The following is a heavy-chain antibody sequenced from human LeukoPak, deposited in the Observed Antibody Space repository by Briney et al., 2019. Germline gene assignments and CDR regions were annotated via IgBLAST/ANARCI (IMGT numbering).Heavy chain of an antibody. CDR3: ARGLRASSGWFHNYYYYYMDV. D-gene: IGHD6-19*01. J-gene: IGHJ6*03. Sequence: ASVKVSCKASGYTFTSYDINWVRQATGQGLEWMGWVNPNSGNTGYAQKFQGRVTMTRNTSISTAYMGLSSLRSEDTAVYYCARGLRASSGWFHNYYYYYMDVWGKGTTVTVSS. CDR2: VNPNSGNT. V-gene: IGHV1-8*01. CDR1: GYTFTSYD.